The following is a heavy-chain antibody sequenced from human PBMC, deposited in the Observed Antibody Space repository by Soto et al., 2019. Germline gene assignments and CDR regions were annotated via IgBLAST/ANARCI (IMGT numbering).Heavy chain of an antibody. Sequence: GGSLRLSCAASGFTFRNYWMSWVRQAAGKGLEWVAYIGIGSSQKYYADSVKGRFTISRDNAKNSLYLQMNSLRAEDTAVYYCARDQLYYNDISGRPLNAFDVWGQGTMVTVSS. D-gene: IGHD3-22*01. V-gene: IGHV3-7*01. CDR2: IGIGSSQK. CDR3: ARDQLYYNDISGRPLNAFDV. J-gene: IGHJ3*01. CDR1: GFTFRNYW.